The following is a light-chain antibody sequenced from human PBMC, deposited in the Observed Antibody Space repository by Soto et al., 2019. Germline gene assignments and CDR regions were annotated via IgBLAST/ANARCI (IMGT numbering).Light chain of an antibody. CDR1: SSDVGGYNY. Sequence: QSVLTQPRSVSGSPGESVTISCTGTSSDVGGYNYVSWYQQNPGKAPKLMIYDVSKRPSGVSDRFSGSKSANTASLIISGLQAEDEADYYCCSYAGNTLVVFVGGTKVT. CDR3: CSYAGNTLVV. V-gene: IGLV2-11*01. J-gene: IGLJ2*01. CDR2: DVS.